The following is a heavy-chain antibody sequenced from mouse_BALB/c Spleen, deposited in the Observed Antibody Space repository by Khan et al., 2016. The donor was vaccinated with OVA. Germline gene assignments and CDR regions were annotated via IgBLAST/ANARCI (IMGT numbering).Heavy chain of an antibody. CDR1: GYTFTNYW. J-gene: IGHJ3*01. CDR2: IYPSDSYT. CDR3: TRGGVEGSSLAC. V-gene: IGHV1-69*02. Sequence: QVQLKQSGTELVRPGASVKLSCKASGYTFTNYWINWVQQRPGQGLEWIGNIYPSDSYTNYHQMFKDKATLTVDKSSSTADIELSSPTSDDSAVYYCTRGGVEGSSLACWGRGTLVTVSA.